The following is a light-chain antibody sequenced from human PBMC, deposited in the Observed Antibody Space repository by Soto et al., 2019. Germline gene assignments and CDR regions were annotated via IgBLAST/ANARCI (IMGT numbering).Light chain of an antibody. Sequence: QSVLTQPASVYGSPGQSITISCTGTTSDVGGYNYVSWYQQHPGKAPKLMIYDVSNRPSGVSNRFSGSKSGNTAFLTISGLQAEDEADYYCTSFTSASTQVFGGGTKLTVL. CDR3: TSFTSASTQV. CDR2: DVS. CDR1: TSDVGGYNY. V-gene: IGLV2-14*01. J-gene: IGLJ2*01.